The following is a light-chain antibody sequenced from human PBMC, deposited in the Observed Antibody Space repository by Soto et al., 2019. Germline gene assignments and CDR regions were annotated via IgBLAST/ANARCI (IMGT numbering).Light chain of an antibody. J-gene: IGKJ2*01. Sequence: DIVMTQSPDSLAVSLGERATINCKSSQSVLYSPDNKNYLPWSRQKPGQPPELLIYWASTRDSGVPDRFSGSGSGTDFTLTISSLQAEDVAVYYCQQYYSTPPHTFGQGTKLEIK. CDR3: QQYYSTPPHT. V-gene: IGKV4-1*01. CDR2: WAS. CDR1: QSVLYSPDNKNY.